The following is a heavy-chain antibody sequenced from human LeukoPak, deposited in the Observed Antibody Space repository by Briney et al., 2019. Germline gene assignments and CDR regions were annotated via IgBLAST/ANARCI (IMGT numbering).Heavy chain of an antibody. D-gene: IGHD4-17*01. V-gene: IGHV4-38-2*02. CDR2: IYHSGST. CDR1: GYSISSGYY. CDR3: AREDPQTTVPEGLDV. J-gene: IGHJ6*02. Sequence: SETLSLTCTVSGYSISSGYYWGWIRQPPGKGLEGIGSIYHSGSTYYNPSLKSRVTISVDTSKNQFSLKLSSVTAADTAVYYCAREDPQTTVPEGLDVWGQGTTVTVSS.